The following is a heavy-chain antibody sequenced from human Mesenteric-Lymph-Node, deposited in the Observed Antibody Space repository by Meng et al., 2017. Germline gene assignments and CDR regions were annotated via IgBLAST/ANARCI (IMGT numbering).Heavy chain of an antibody. CDR3: VRWDYGVNSGPEN. Sequence: EVHLVESGGGLVQPGVSLRLSCAASGFTFSSYWMHLVRLAPGKGLVWVSRINTDGRRTRYTDSVKGRLTISRDNAKKTLYLQMNSLRAEDTAVYYCVRWDYGVNSGPENWGQGTLVTVSS. CDR1: GFTFSSYW. V-gene: IGHV3-74*01. CDR2: INTDGRRT. J-gene: IGHJ4*02. D-gene: IGHD4/OR15-4a*01.